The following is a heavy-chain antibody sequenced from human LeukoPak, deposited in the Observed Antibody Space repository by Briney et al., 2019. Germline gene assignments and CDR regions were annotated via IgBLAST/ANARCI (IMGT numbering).Heavy chain of an antibody. CDR1: GFNFSIYA. J-gene: IGHJ4*02. D-gene: IGHD2-21*02. V-gene: IGHV3-23*01. CDR2: ISASGATT. CDR3: AKLGLYCGGDCYSGIGWGIFDY. Sequence: GGSLRLSCAASGFNFSIYAMSWVRQAPGRGLQWVSGISASGATTYYADSLKGRFTISRDNSKNTLYLQMNSLRAEDTAVYHCAKLGLYCGGDCYSGIGWGIFDYWGQGTLVTVSS.